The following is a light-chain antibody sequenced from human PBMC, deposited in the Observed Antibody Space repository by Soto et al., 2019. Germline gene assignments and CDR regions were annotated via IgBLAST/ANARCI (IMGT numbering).Light chain of an antibody. J-gene: IGKJ4*01. V-gene: IGKV2-28*01. CDR3: MQALQTLLT. CDR2: LGS. Sequence: DIVMTQSPLSLPVTPGEPASISCSSIQSLLHSNGYNYLDWYLQKPGQSPQLLIYLGSNRASGVPDRFSGSGSGTDFTLKISRVEAEDVGVYYCMQALQTLLTFGGGTKVEIK. CDR1: QSLLHSNGYNY.